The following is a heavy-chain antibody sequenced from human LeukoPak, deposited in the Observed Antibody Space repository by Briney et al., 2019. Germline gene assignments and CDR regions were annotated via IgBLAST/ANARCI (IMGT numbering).Heavy chain of an antibody. CDR2: ISGSGGST. J-gene: IGHJ6*02. Sequence: GGSLRLSCAASGFTFSSYAMSWVRQAPGKWLEWVSAISGSGGSTYYADSVKGRFTISRDNSKNTLYLQMNSLRAEDTAVYYCAKDWRYCSGGSCYEIYYYYYGMDVWGQGTTVTVSS. CDR1: GFTFSSYA. V-gene: IGHV3-23*01. CDR3: AKDWRYCSGGSCYEIYYYYYGMDV. D-gene: IGHD2-15*01.